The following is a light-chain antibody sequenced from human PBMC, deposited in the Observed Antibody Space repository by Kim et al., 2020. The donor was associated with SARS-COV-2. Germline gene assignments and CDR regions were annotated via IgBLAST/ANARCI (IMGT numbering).Light chain of an antibody. CDR2: KVS. CDR1: PSLVFSDGKTY. Sequence: SLSCRASPSLVFSDGKTYLNWWHQRSGESPRRLIYKVSNRDSGVPDRGSGGGAGTDFTLKISRVEAEDVGVYYCMHGTHWPPSLTFGGGTKVDIK. J-gene: IGKJ4*01. CDR3: MHGTHWPPSLT. V-gene: IGKV2-30*01.